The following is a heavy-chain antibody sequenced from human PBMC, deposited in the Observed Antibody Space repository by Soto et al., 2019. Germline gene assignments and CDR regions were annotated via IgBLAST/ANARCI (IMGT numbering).Heavy chain of an antibody. CDR3: ARVEDTIFGVVTPPTDY. V-gene: IGHV3-48*01. CDR2: ISSSSSTI. CDR1: GFTFSSYS. D-gene: IGHD3-3*01. J-gene: IGHJ4*02. Sequence: GGSLRLSCAASGFTFSSYSMNWVRQAPGKGLEWVSYISSSSSTIYYADSVKGRFTISRDNAKKSLYLQMNSLRAEDTAVYYCARVEDTIFGVVTPPTDYWGQGTLVTVSS.